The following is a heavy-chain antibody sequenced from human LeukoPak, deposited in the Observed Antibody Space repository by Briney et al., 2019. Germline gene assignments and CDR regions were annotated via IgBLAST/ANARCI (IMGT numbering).Heavy chain of an antibody. Sequence: ASVTVSCKASGYTFTSYDINWVRQAPGQGLELMGWMNPNSGNTGYAQKFQGRVTMTRNTSISTAYMELSSLRSEDTAVYYCARDLGYCSSTSCHSRFDPWGQGTLVTVSS. V-gene: IGHV1-8*01. CDR3: ARDLGYCSSTSCHSRFDP. CDR2: MNPNSGNT. D-gene: IGHD2-2*02. CDR1: GYTFTSYD. J-gene: IGHJ5*02.